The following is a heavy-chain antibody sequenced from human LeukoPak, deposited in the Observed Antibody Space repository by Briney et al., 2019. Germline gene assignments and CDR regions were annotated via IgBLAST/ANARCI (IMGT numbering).Heavy chain of an antibody. CDR3: ARVAGGSGSYGGYYYYYMDV. D-gene: IGHD3-10*01. CDR1: GGSISSYY. CDR2: IYYSGST. V-gene: IGHV4-59*01. J-gene: IGHJ6*03. Sequence: PSETLSLTCTVPGGSISSYYWSWIRQPPGKGLEWIGYIYYSGSTNYNPSLKSRVTISVDTSKNQFSLKLSSVTAADTAVYYCARVAGGSGSYGGYYYYYMDVWGKGTTVTVSS.